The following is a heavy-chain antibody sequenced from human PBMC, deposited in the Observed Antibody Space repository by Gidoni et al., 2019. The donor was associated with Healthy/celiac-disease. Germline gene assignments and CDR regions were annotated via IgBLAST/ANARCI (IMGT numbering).Heavy chain of an antibody. D-gene: IGHD2-2*02. CDR2: ISWNSGSI. CDR3: AKGDCSSTSGYRFDY. Sequence: EVQLVESGGGMVQPGRSLRLSCADSGFTVDAYAMHWGRHDPVKGLEWVSGISWNSGSIGYADSVKCRFTISRDNAKNSLYLQMNSLRAEDTALYYCAKGDCSSTSGYRFDYWGQGTLVTVSS. J-gene: IGHJ4*02. CDR1: GFTVDAYA. V-gene: IGHV3-9*01.